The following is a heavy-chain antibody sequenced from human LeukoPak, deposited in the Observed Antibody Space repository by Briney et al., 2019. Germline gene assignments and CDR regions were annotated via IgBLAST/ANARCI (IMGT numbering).Heavy chain of an antibody. D-gene: IGHD3-16*01. J-gene: IGHJ4*02. V-gene: IGHV3-23*01. CDR1: GFTFSDYA. CDR2: ISGSGGST. Sequence: GGSLRLSCAASGFTFSDYAMTWVRQAPGKGLEWVSAISGSGGSTYYADSVKGRFTISRDNSKNTLYLQMNSLRAEDTAVYYCAKAWGYTATGGVDYWGQGTLVTVSS. CDR3: AKAWGYTATGGVDY.